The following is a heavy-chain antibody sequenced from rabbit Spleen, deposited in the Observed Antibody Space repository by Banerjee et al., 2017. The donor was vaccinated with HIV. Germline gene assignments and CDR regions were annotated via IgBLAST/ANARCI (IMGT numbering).Heavy chain of an antibody. CDR3: ARDTGSSFSSYGMDL. CDR2: IDPVFGVA. D-gene: IGHD8-1*01. J-gene: IGHJ6*01. Sequence: QEQLEESGGDLVKPEGSLTLTCTASGFSFSGSYWICWVRQAPGKGLEWIGYIDPVFGVAYYANWVNGRFSISRENAQNTVFLQMTSLTVADTATYFCARDTGSSFSSYGMDLWGPGTLVTVS. CDR1: GFSFSGSYW. V-gene: IGHV1S45*01.